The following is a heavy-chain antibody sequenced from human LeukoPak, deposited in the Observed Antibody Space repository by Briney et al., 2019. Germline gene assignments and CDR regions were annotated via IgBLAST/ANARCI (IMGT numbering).Heavy chain of an antibody. V-gene: IGHV1-18*01. D-gene: IGHD3-16*02. Sequence: VASVKVSCKASGYTFTSYGISWVRQAPGQGLEWMGWISAYNGNTNYAQKLQGRVTMTTDTSTSTAYMELRSLRSDDTAVYYCARGGISLKSLYYFDYWGQGTLVTVSS. J-gene: IGHJ4*02. CDR1: GYTFTSYG. CDR3: ARGGISLKSLYYFDY. CDR2: ISAYNGNT.